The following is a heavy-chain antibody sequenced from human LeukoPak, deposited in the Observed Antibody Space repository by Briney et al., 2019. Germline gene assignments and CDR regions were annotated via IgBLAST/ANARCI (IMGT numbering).Heavy chain of an antibody. J-gene: IGHJ4*02. D-gene: IGHD6-13*01. CDR1: GFTFSSYW. Sequence: GGSLRLSCAASGFTFSSYWMSWVRQAPGKGLEWVANIKQDGSEKYYVDSVKGRFTISRDNAKNSLYLQMNSLRAEDTAVYYCARDSPYSSSWYYFDYWVQGTLVTVSS. CDR2: IKQDGSEK. CDR3: ARDSPYSSSWYYFDY. V-gene: IGHV3-7*01.